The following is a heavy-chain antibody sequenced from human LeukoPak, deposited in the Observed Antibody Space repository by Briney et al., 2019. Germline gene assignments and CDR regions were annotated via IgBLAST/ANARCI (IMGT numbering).Heavy chain of an antibody. Sequence: PGGSLRLSCAASGFTFSDYYMSWIRQAPGKGLEWVSYISSSGSTIYYADSVKGRFTISRDNAKNSLYLQMNSLRAEDTAVYYCAREGNYYDSSGYYYSDYYYYYMDVWGKGTTVTISS. CDR1: GFTFSDYY. V-gene: IGHV3-11*04. CDR3: AREGNYYDSSGYYYSDYYYYYMDV. J-gene: IGHJ6*03. CDR2: ISSSGSTI. D-gene: IGHD3-22*01.